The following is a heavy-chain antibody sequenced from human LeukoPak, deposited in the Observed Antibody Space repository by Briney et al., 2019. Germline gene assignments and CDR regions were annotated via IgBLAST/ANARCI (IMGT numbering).Heavy chain of an antibody. D-gene: IGHD2-2*01. CDR1: GFTFSSYS. CDR2: ITSSSYI. CDR3: ARDAGYCSSTSCYYYGMDV. J-gene: IGHJ6*02. Sequence: PGGPLRLSCAASGFTFSSYSMNWVRQAPGKGLEWVSSITSSSYIYYADSVKGRFTISRDNAKNSLYLQMNSLRAEDTAVYYCARDAGYCSSTSCYYYGMDVWGQGTTVTVSS. V-gene: IGHV3-21*01.